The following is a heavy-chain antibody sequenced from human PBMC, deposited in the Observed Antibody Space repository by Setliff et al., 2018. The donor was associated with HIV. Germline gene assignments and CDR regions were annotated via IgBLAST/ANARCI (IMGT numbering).Heavy chain of an antibody. CDR3: AGAPQLFTGYSYHYPHFDN. J-gene: IGHJ4*02. V-gene: IGHV1-18*01. Sequence: ASVKVSCKASGYTFTSYGISWVRQAPGQGLEWVGWISAYDSNTNYEHRLQGRVTVTTDTSTSTAYMELRGLISDDTAVYYCAGAPQLFTGYSYHYPHFDNWGQGTLVTVSS. D-gene: IGHD5-18*01. CDR2: ISAYDSNT. CDR1: GYTFTSYG.